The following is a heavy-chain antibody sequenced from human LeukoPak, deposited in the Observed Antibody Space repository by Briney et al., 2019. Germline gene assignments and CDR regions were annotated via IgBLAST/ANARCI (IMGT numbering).Heavy chain of an antibody. CDR2: INPNSGGT. CDR3: ATRFISSSWYGDAFDI. CDR1: GYTFTGYY. Sequence: ASVKVSCKASGYTFTGYYMHWVRQAPGQGLEWMGWINPNSGGTNYAQKFQGRVTMTRDTSISTAYMELSRLRSDDTAVYYCATRFISSSWYGDAFDIWGQGTMVTVSS. D-gene: IGHD6-13*01. J-gene: IGHJ3*02. V-gene: IGHV1-2*02.